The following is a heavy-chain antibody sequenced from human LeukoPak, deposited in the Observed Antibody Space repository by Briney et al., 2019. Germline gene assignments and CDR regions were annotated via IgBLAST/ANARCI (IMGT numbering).Heavy chain of an antibody. CDR2: IKQDGSDK. Sequence: PGGSLRLSCAASGFTFSDYWMSWVRQAPAKGPEWVANIKQDGSDKYYVDSVKGRFTISRDNSKNTLYLQMNSLRAEDTAVYYCAKELKIAVVGTVAFDIWGQGTMVTVSS. V-gene: IGHV3-7*03. J-gene: IGHJ3*02. CDR3: AKELKIAVVGTVAFDI. CDR1: GFTFSDYW. D-gene: IGHD6-13*01.